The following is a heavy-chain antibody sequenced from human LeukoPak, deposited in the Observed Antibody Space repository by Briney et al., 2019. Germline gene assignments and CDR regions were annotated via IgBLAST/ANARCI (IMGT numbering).Heavy chain of an antibody. V-gene: IGHV4-61*02. CDR3: ASQQWLVEGIAFDI. D-gene: IGHD6-19*01. CDR1: GGSISSGSYY. Sequence: SETLSLICTVSGGSISSGSYYWSWIRQPAGKGLEWIGRIYTSGSTNYNPSLKSRVTISVDTSKNQFSLKLSSVTAADTAVYYCASQQWLVEGIAFDIWGQGTMVTVSS. J-gene: IGHJ3*02. CDR2: IYTSGST.